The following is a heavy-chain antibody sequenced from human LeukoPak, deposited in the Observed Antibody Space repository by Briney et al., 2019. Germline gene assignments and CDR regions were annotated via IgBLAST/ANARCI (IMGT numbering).Heavy chain of an antibody. CDR3: ARDISPPLRWSSRTNFDY. D-gene: IGHD4-23*01. V-gene: IGHV1-2*02. CDR2: INPNSGGT. CDR1: GYTFTGYY. Sequence: GASVKVSCKASGYTFTGYYMHWVRQAPGQGLEWMGWINPNSGGTNYAQKFQGRVTMTRDTSISTAYMELSRLRSDDTAVYYCARDISPPLRWSSRTNFDYWGQGTLVTVSS. J-gene: IGHJ4*02.